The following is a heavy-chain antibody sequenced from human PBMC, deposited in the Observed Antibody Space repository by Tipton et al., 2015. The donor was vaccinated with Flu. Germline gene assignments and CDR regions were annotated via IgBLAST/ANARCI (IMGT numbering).Heavy chain of an antibody. V-gene: IGHV3-23*01. J-gene: IGHJ6*02. CDR2: ISGSGSST. D-gene: IGHD6-19*01. Sequence: GSLRLSCAASGFTFSSYAMSWVRQAPGKGLEWVSAISGSGSSTYYADSVKGRFTISRDNPKNKVYLQVNSLRVEDTAVYYCARIAGSGWYASMDVWGQGTTVTVSS. CDR1: GFTFSSYA. CDR3: ARIAGSGWYASMDV.